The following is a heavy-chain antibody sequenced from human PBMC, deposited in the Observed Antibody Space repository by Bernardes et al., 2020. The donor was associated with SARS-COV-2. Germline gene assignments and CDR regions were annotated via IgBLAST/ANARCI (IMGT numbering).Heavy chain of an antibody. CDR1: GGSISSYY. CDR3: ARDRRSGSYSVRKTVVDL. Sequence: SETLSLTCTVSGGSISSYYWSWIRQPAGKGLEWIGRIYTSGSTNYNPSLKSRVTMSVDTSKNQFSLKLSSVTAADTAVYYCARDRRSGSYSVRKTVVDLWGRGTLVTVSS. D-gene: IGHD1-26*01. J-gene: IGHJ2*01. V-gene: IGHV4-4*07. CDR2: IYTSGST.